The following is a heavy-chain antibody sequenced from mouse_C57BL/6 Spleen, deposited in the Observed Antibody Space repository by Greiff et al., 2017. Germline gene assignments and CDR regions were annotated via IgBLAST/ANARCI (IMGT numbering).Heavy chain of an antibody. J-gene: IGHJ4*01. D-gene: IGHD2-4*01. CDR2: INPNNGGT. Sequence: VQLQQSGPELVKPGASVKISCKASGYTFTDYYMNWVKQSHGKSLEWIGDINPNNGGTSYNQKFKGKATLTVDKSSSTAYMELRSLTSEDSAVYYCARFLIYYDYEYYAMDYWGQGTSVTVSS. V-gene: IGHV1-26*01. CDR3: ARFLIYYDYEYYAMDY. CDR1: GYTFTDYY.